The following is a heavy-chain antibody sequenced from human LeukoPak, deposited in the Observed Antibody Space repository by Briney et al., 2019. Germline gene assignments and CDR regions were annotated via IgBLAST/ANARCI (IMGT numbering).Heavy chain of an antibody. D-gene: IGHD3-10*01. Sequence: GGSLRLSCAASGFTFSSYEMNWVRQAPGKGLEWVSYISTSSSYIYYADSVKGRFTISRDNAKNSLYLQMNSLRAEDTAVYYCARDSVVDYWGQGTLVTVSS. V-gene: IGHV3-21*05. J-gene: IGHJ4*02. CDR2: ISTSSSYI. CDR1: GFTFSSYE. CDR3: ARDSVVDY.